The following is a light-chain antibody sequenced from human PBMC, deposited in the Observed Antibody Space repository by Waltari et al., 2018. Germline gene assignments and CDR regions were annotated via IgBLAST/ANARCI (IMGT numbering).Light chain of an antibody. CDR1: TGPVTSGHY. CDR3: WLAYTNGVV. V-gene: IGLV7-46*01. CDR2: DSY. Sequence: QAVVTQEPSLTVSPGGTVTLTCGSRTGPVTSGHYPYWLQQKLGQAPRTLIYDSYTKYSSTPARFSGSLLGGKAALTLSGAQAEDEADYYCWLAYTNGVVFGGGTKLAVL. J-gene: IGLJ2*01.